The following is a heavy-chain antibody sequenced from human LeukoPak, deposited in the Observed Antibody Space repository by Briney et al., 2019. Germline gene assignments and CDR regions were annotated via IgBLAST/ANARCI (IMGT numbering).Heavy chain of an antibody. CDR3: ARDLQIAARQGSYFDY. V-gene: IGHV1-69*04. CDR2: IIPILGIA. CDR1: GGTFSSYA. D-gene: IGHD6-6*01. Sequence: ASVKVSCKASGGTFSSYAISWVRQAPGQGLEWMGRIIPILGIANYAQKFQGRVTITADKSTSTAYMELSSLRSEDTAVYYCARDLQIAARQGSYFDYWGQGTLVTVSP. J-gene: IGHJ4*02.